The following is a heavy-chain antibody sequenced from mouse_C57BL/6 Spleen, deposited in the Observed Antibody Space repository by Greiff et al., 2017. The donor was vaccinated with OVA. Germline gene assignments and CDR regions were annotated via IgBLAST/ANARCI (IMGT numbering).Heavy chain of an antibody. CDR2: INYDGSST. D-gene: IGHD1-1*01. Sequence: EVQVVESEGGLVQPGSSMKLSCTASGFTFSDYYMAWVRQVPEKGLEWVANINYDGSSTYYLDSLKSRFIISRDNAKNILYLQMSSLKSEDTATYYCAREITTVGGDYFDYWGQGTTLTVSS. CDR1: GFTFSDYY. V-gene: IGHV5-16*01. J-gene: IGHJ2*01. CDR3: AREITTVGGDYFDY.